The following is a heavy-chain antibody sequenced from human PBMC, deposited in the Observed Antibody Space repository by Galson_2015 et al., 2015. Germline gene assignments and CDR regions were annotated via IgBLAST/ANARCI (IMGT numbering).Heavy chain of an antibody. V-gene: IGHV3-33*01. Sequence: SLRLSCAASGFSFRSHGMHWVRQAPGKGLEWVAVIWYDGSNKYYADSVRDRLTISRDNSKNTLYLQMNSLRVEDTAVYYCTRWGDDKIMDVWGQGTMVTVSS. CDR1: GFSFRSHG. CDR2: IWYDGSNK. D-gene: IGHD3-16*01. J-gene: IGHJ3*01. CDR3: TRWGDDKIMDV.